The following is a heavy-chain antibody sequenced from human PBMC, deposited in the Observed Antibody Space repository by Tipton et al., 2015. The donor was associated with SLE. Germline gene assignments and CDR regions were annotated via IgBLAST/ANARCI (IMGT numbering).Heavy chain of an antibody. J-gene: IGHJ4*02. Sequence: GSLRLSCVASGFIFSNYAMNWVRQAPGKGLEWVSTISGTGDSTYYSDSVKGRFTISRDSSKNALYLQMSSLRVDDTALYFCARDYYFDSSAYYYFDYWGQGTLVTVSS. CDR2: ISGTGDST. CDR3: ARDYYFDSSAYYYFDY. CDR1: GFIFSNYA. D-gene: IGHD3-22*01. V-gene: IGHV3-23*01.